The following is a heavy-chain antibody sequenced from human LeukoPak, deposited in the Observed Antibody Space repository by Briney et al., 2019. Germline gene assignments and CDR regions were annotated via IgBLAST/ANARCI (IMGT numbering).Heavy chain of an antibody. CDR2: MYHSGST. CDR3: ARGRRCAALDY. D-gene: IGHD6-25*01. CDR1: GGSISSGGYL. J-gene: IGHJ4*02. Sequence: PWETLSLTCTVSGGSISSGGYLWSWIGQPPGTSLEWIGYMYHSGSTYYNPSLNSRVTISIDTSKNQFSLKLSSVTAADTSVYYCARGRRCAALDYWGQGTLVTVSS. V-gene: IGHV4-30-2*01.